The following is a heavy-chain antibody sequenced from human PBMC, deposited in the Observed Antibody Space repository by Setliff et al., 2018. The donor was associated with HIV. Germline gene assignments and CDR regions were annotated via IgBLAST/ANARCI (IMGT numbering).Heavy chain of an antibody. D-gene: IGHD3-10*01. V-gene: IGHV4-59*11. J-gene: IGHJ4*02. Sequence: LSLTCTVSGGSISSHYWSWIRQPPGKGLEWIGYIYYSGSTNYNPSLKSRVTISVDTSKKQFSLKLTSVTAADTGVYYCARGGGITWKSYSFDYWGQGTLVTVSS. CDR3: ARGGGITWKSYSFDY. CDR1: GGSISSHY. CDR2: IYYSGST.